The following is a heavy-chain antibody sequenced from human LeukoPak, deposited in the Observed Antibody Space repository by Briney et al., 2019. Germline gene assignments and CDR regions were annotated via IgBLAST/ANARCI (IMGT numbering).Heavy chain of an antibody. CDR2: IYTAGST. CDR1: GGSISNYY. V-gene: IGHV4-4*07. J-gene: IGHJ4*02. D-gene: IGHD5-12*01. CDR3: AREQGYSGFDN. Sequence: SETLSLTCIVSGGSISNYYWSWIRQPAGKGLEWIGRIYTAGSTDYNPSLKSRVIVSVDTSRNQYSLKLTSVTAADTALYYCAREQGYSGFDNWGQGTLVTVSS.